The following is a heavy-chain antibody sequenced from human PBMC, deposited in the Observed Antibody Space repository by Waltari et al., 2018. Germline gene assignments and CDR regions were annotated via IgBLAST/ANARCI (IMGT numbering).Heavy chain of an antibody. Sequence: QVQLQQWGAGLLGPSETLSLTCAVYGASFRDYYWGWVRQPPGKGLEWIGQIRHPGSTNYNPSLKSGVTIAIDTPRRQFSLRLSSVTAADTALYFCTRGGNYDFWSHRPFVDPWGQGTLVTVSS. V-gene: IGHV4-34*01. CDR2: IRHPGST. CDR1: GASFRDYY. CDR3: TRGGNYDFWSHRPFVDP. J-gene: IGHJ5*02. D-gene: IGHD3-3*01.